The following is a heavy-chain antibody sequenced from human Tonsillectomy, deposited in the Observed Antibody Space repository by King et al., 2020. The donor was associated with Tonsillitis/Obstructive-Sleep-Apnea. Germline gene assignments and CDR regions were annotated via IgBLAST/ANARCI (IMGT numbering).Heavy chain of an antibody. CDR1: GFTFSTYG. CDR2: IWYDGSNK. CDR3: AREGAVMNGFDI. Sequence: VQLVESGGGVVQPGRSLRLSCAASGFTFSTYGMHWVRQAPGKGLEWVAVIWYDGSNKYYADSVKGRFTISRDNSKNTLYLQMNSLRAEDTAVYYCAREGAVMNGFDIWGQGTMVTVSS. J-gene: IGHJ3*02. V-gene: IGHV3-33*01. D-gene: IGHD2-8*01.